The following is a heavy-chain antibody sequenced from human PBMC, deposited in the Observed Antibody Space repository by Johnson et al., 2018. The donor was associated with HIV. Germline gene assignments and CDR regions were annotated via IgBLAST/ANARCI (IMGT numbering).Heavy chain of an antibody. CDR1: GFAFSSFA. J-gene: IGHJ3*02. V-gene: IGHV3-30*14. CDR3: AREMNAGNDAFDI. Sequence: QLVESGGGVVQPGRSLRLSCAASGFAFSSFAVHWVRQAPGKGLEWVAVISYDGSNEYFADSVKGRFTISRDNSKNTLYLQMNSLRAEDTAVYYCAREMNAGNDAFDIWGQGTMVTVSS. CDR2: ISYDGSNE.